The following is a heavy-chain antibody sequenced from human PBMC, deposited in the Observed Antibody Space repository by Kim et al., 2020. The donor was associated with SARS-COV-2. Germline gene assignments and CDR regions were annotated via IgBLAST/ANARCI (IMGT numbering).Heavy chain of an antibody. Sequence: GGSLRLSCAASGFTVSSNYMSWVRQAPGKGLEWVSVIYSGGSTYYADSVKGRFTISRDNSKNTLYLQMNSLRAEDTAVYYCARDIVVVTAMGHQYYYYGMDVWGQGTTVTVSS. V-gene: IGHV3-53*01. CDR3: ARDIVVVTAMGHQYYYYGMDV. CDR1: GFTVSSNY. J-gene: IGHJ6*02. CDR2: IYSGGST. D-gene: IGHD2-21*02.